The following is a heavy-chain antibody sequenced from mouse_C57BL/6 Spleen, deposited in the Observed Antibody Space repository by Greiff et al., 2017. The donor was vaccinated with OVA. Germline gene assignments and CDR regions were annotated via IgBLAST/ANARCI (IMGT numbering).Heavy chain of an antibody. CDR1: GYSFTGYY. V-gene: IGHV1-42*01. CDR2: INPSTGGT. D-gene: IGHD2-3*01. J-gene: IGHJ3*01. CDR3: ARRSDGYLFAY. Sequence: EVQRVESGPELVKPGASVKISCKASGYSFTGYYMNWVKQSPEKSLEWIGEINPSTGGTTYNQKFKAKATLTVDKSSSTAYMQLKSLTSEDSAVYYCARRSDGYLFAYWGQGTLVTVSA.